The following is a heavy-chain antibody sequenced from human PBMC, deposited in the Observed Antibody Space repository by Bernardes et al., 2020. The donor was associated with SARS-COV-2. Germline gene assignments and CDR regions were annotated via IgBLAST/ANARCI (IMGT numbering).Heavy chain of an antibody. J-gene: IGHJ6*02. CDR3: ARDRIAVAGTSYYYYYGMDV. V-gene: IGHV3-20*04. D-gene: IGHD6-19*01. CDR1: GFTFDDYG. Sequence: GGSLRLSCAASGFTFDDYGMSWVRQAPGKGLEWVSGINWNGGSTGYADSVKGRFTISRDNAKNSLYLQMNSLRAEDTALYYCARDRIAVAGTSYYYYYGMDVWGQGTTVTVSS. CDR2: INWNGGST.